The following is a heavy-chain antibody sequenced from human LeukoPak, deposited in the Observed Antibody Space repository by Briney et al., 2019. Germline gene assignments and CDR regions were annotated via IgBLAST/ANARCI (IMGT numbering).Heavy chain of an antibody. CDR2: IIPRLDIA. Sequence: SVKVSCKASGGTFSSYAISWVRQAPGQGLEWMGRIIPRLDIANSAQSFQGRVTITADKSTSTAYMELSSLRSDDTAVYYCAREWYDILTGYQGFQLDYWGQGTLVTVSS. J-gene: IGHJ4*02. CDR1: GGTFSSYA. V-gene: IGHV1-69*04. CDR3: AREWYDILTGYQGFQLDY. D-gene: IGHD3-9*01.